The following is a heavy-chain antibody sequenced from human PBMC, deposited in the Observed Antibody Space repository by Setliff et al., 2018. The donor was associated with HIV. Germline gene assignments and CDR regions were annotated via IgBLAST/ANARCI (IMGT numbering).Heavy chain of an antibody. V-gene: IGHV3-21*05. CDR3: AKDVCSGAYCYAYYYYGMDV. Sequence: PGGSLRLSCAASGFTFSSYWMSWVRQAPGKGLEWVSYISSSSSYTNYADSVKGRFTISRDNSKNTLYLQMNSLRVEDTAVYYCAKDVCSGAYCYAYYYYGMDVWGQGTMVTVSS. D-gene: IGHD2-15*01. J-gene: IGHJ6*02. CDR1: GFTFSSYW. CDR2: ISSSSSYT.